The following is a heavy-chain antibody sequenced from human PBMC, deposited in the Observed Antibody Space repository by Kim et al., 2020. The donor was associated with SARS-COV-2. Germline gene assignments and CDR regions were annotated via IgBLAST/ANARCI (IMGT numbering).Heavy chain of an antibody. V-gene: IGHV4-59*01. CDR3: ASLYSYEGDY. J-gene: IGHJ4*02. D-gene: IGHD5-18*01. CDR2: ST. Sequence: STNYNPSLKSRVTISVDTSKNQFSLKLSSVTAADTAVYYCASLYSYEGDYWGQGTLVTVSS.